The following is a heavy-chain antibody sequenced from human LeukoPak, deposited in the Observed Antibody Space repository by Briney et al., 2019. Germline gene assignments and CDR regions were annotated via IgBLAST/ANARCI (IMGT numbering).Heavy chain of an antibody. D-gene: IGHD1-1*01. CDR1: GYTFSCCS. Sequence: PGGSLRLSCAASGYTFSCCSLNWVRQAPGKGLEWLSSINNSGDDKYHADSVQGRFTISRGNAKNSLYLQMNSLRAEDTAVYYCARELDRIQDLDSWGQGTQVTVSS. J-gene: IGHJ4*02. CDR3: ARELDRIQDLDS. CDR2: INNSGDDK. V-gene: IGHV3-21*01.